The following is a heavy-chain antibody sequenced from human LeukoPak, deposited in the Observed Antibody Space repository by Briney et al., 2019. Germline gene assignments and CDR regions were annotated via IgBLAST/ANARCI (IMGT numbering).Heavy chain of an antibody. CDR2: MRNDGSEI. D-gene: IGHD3-16*02. CDR1: GFPFNYYN. Sequence: GGSLRLSCAAPGFPFNYYNMHWVRRAPGKGLEWVAFMRNDGSEIHYADSVKGRFTISRDNSKNSLYLQMNSLRVEDTAVYFCAKDGGRYRFDYWGQGTLVTVSS. V-gene: IGHV3-30*02. J-gene: IGHJ4*02. CDR3: AKDGGRYRFDY.